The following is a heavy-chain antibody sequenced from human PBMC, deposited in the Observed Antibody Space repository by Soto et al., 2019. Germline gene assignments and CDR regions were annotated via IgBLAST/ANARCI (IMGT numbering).Heavy chain of an antibody. D-gene: IGHD1-26*01. CDR2: IYYRGNT. V-gene: IGHV4-59*11. J-gene: IGHJ6*02. CDR1: GGSISSHY. CDR3: ARDGREASGIDV. Sequence: QVQLQESGPGLVKPSETLSLTCTVSGGSISSHYWSWVRQAPGKGLEWIGSIYYRGNTFYNPSLKSRGTISVDTSNNQFSLKLDSVTTADTAVYYCARDGREASGIDVWGQGTTVTVSS.